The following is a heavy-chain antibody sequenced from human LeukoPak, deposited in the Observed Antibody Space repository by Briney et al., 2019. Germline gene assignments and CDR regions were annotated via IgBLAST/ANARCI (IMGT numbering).Heavy chain of an antibody. CDR2: ISNSRSTI. D-gene: IGHD3-10*01. J-gene: IGHJ4*02. V-gene: IGHV3-48*04. CDR3: ERDGGRGGGGSGSQQYVFDF. CDR1: GFAFISYR. Sequence: PGGSLTLSCAASGFAFISYRMNWVRQAPGKGLEWVSYISNSRSTIYYADSVKDRLTISRDNPKHSLYLQMNSQKAEHPAVYYCERDGGRGGGGSGSQQYVFDFWGQGTMVTVSS.